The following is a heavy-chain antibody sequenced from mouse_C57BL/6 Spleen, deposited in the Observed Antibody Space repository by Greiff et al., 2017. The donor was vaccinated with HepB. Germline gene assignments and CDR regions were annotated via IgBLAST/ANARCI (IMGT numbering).Heavy chain of an antibody. J-gene: IGHJ2*01. CDR3: ARGDNYGSSYGY. CDR2: INPNNGGT. Sequence: VQLQQSGPELVKPGASVKMSCKASGYTFTDYNMHWVKQSHGKSLEWIGYINPNNGGTSYNQKFKGKATLTVNKSSSTAYMELRSLTSEDSAVYYCARGDNYGSSYGYWGQGTTLTVSS. D-gene: IGHD1-1*01. V-gene: IGHV1-22*01. CDR1: GYTFTDYN.